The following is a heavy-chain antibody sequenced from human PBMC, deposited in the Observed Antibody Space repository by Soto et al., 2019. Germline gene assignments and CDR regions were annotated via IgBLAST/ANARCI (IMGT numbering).Heavy chain of an antibody. V-gene: IGHV3-23*01. J-gene: IGHJ4*02. Sequence: SLRLSCAASGFTFSRYAMSWVRQAPGKGLGWVSAISSSGGSTFYADSVKGRFTISRDNSKNTLYLQMNSLRIEDTAVYYCAMGPHVAAIDYWGQGTLVTVSS. CDR2: ISSSGGST. D-gene: IGHD2-15*01. CDR1: GFTFSRYA. CDR3: AMGPHVAAIDY.